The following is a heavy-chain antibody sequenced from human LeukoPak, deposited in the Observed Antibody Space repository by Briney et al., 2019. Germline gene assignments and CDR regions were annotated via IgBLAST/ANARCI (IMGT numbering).Heavy chain of an antibody. Sequence: SETLSLTCSVSRDYSWAWIRQAPGEGLAGVGGLDDSGNTYYNPSLKSRLTMSVDTSKNHFSLNLKSVAAADTSVYYCARRLRIGAAEWFDPWGQGIMATVSS. CDR2: LDDSGNT. D-gene: IGHD2-15*01. J-gene: IGHJ5*02. CDR3: ARRLRIGAAEWFDP. V-gene: IGHV4-39*02. CDR1: RDYS.